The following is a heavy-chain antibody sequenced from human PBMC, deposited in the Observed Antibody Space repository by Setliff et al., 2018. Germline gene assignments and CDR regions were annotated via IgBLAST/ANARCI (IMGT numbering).Heavy chain of an antibody. CDR3: RLWFEETWRDY. CDR2: TYASGAT. D-gene: IGHD3-10*01. CDR1: TFTFSKYA. J-gene: IGHJ4*02. V-gene: IGHV3-53*01. Sequence: PGGSLRLSCVASTFTFSKYAITWVRQAPEKGLEWVSVTYASGATNYADSVKGRFTISRDNSKNTLYLQMNSLRAEDTAVYYCRLWFEETWRDYWGQGTLVTVSS.